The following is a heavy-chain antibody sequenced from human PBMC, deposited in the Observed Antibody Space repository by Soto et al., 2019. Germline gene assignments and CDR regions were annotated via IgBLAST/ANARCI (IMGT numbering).Heavy chain of an antibody. Sequence: ASVKVSCKASGGTFSSYAISWVRQAPGQGLEWMGGIIPIFGTANYAQKFQGRVTITADKSTSTAYMELSSLRSEDTAVYYCARVHDWNYNFDYWGQGTLVTVSS. CDR2: IIPIFGTA. D-gene: IGHD1-7*01. CDR3: ARVHDWNYNFDY. J-gene: IGHJ4*02. CDR1: GGTFSSYA. V-gene: IGHV1-69*06.